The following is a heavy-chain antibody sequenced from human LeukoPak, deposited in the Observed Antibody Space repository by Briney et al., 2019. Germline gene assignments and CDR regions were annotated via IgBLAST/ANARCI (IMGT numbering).Heavy chain of an antibody. Sequence: GSLRLSCAASGFTFSSYWMSWVRQAPGKGLEWVANIKQDGSEKYYVDSVKGRFTISRDNAKNSLYLQMNSLRAEDTAVYYCARAINRPLLWFGGFDYWGQGTLVTVSS. CDR1: GFTFSSYW. D-gene: IGHD3-10*01. CDR2: IKQDGSEK. J-gene: IGHJ4*02. V-gene: IGHV3-7*01. CDR3: ARAINRPLLWFGGFDY.